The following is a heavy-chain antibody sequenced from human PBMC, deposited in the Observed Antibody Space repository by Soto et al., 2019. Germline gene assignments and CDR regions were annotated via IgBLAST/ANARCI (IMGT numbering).Heavy chain of an antibody. V-gene: IGHV1-18*01. CDR3: AGEPNWNLDY. CDR2: ISTDKGNT. CDR1: GYSFTTYG. J-gene: IGHJ4*02. D-gene: IGHD1-20*01. Sequence: ASVKVSCKASGYSFTTYGMTWVRQAPGQGLEWMGGISTDKGNTKYAENFQSRATLTTDTSTSTAYMELSSLRSEDTAVYYCAGEPNWNLDYWGQGTLVPVSP.